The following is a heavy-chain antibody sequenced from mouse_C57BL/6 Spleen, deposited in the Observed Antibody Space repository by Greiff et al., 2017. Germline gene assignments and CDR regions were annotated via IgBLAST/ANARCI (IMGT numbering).Heavy chain of an antibody. V-gene: IGHV1-26*01. Sequence: EVQLQQSGPELVKPGASVKISCTASGYTFTDYYMTWVKQSPGKSLEWIGDINPNTGGTSYTQKFKGKATLTLDKSSSTAYMELRSLTSEDSAFYYGALYGYDREYYCDYGGQGTTLTGSS. J-gene: IGHJ2*01. CDR2: INPNTGGT. CDR3: ALYGYDREYYCDY. CDR1: GYTFTDYY. D-gene: IGHD2-2*01.